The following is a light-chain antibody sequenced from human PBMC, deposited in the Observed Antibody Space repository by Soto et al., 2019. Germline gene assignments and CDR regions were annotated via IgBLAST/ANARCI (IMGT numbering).Light chain of an antibody. CDR2: DVS. CDR3: SSYTSSSTGII. CDR1: SSDVGGYNY. Sequence: QSVLTQPASVSGSHGQSITLSCTGTSSDVGGYNYVSWYQQHPGKAPKLMIYDVSNRPSGVSNRFSGSKSGNTASLTISGLQAEDEADYYCSSYTSSSTGIIFGTGTKVTVL. V-gene: IGLV2-14*01. J-gene: IGLJ1*01.